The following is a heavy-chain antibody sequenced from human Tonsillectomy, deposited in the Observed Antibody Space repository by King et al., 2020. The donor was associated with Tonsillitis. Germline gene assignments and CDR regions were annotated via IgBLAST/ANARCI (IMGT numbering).Heavy chain of an antibody. CDR1: GFTFSTYS. Sequence: VQLVESGGGLVQPGGSLRLSCAASGFTFSTYSMNWVCQAPGKGLEWVSYITSSSSTRYYAASVKGRFTISSDNAKNSLYLQMSSLRVEDTAVYYCARAPAGMAPSPHFDYWGQGTLVTVSS. J-gene: IGHJ4*02. D-gene: IGHD2-2*01. CDR3: ARAPAGMAPSPHFDY. CDR2: ITSSSSTR. V-gene: IGHV3-48*01.